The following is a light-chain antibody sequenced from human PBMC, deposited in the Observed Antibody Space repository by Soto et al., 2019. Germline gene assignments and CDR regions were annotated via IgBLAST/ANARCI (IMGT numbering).Light chain of an antibody. J-gene: IGKJ1*01. CDR3: QHYNSYSEA. V-gene: IGKV1-5*01. Sequence: GDRVTITCRASQSVSGWLAWYQQKPGEAPKLLIYDASALPRGVPSRFSGSGSGTEFTLTISSLQPDDFATYYCQHYNSYSEAFGQGTKVDIK. CDR2: DAS. CDR1: QSVSGW.